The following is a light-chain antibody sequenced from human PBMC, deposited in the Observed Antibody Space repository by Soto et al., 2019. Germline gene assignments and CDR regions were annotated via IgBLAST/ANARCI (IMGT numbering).Light chain of an antibody. Sequence: QSALTQPASVSGSPGQSITISCTGTSSDVGGYNYVSWYQQHPVKAPKLMIYEVSNRPSGVSNRFSGSKSGNTASLTISGLQAEGEADYYCSSYTSSSTRVFGGGTKLTVL. J-gene: IGLJ3*02. CDR2: EVS. CDR3: SSYTSSSTRV. CDR1: SSDVGGYNY. V-gene: IGLV2-14*01.